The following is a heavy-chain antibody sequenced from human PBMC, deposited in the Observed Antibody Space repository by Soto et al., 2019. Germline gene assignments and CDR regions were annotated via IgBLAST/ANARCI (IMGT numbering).Heavy chain of an antibody. Sequence: PSETLSLTCTVSGDSFSRNSYYWAWIRQSPGKGLECIGSFFYGGSTYYNPSLKSRVAISVDTSKNQFSLKLNSVTAADTAVYYCARGYNYGYVDYWGRGTLVTVSS. CDR2: FFYGGST. CDR3: ARGYNYGYVDY. J-gene: IGHJ4*02. D-gene: IGHD5-18*01. CDR1: GDSFSRNSYY. V-gene: IGHV4-39*01.